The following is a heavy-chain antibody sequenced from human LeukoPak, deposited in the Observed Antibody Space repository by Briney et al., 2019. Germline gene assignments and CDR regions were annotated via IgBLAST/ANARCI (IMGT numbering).Heavy chain of an antibody. Sequence: SVKVSCKASGGTFSSYAISWVRQAPGQGLEWMGGIIPIFGTANYAQKFQGRVTITADESTSTAYMVLRSLRSEDTAVYYCARTHYGQRVGVTDEIWGQGTMVTVSS. CDR3: ARTHYGQRVGVTDEI. CDR1: GGTFSSYA. V-gene: IGHV1-69*13. J-gene: IGHJ3*02. D-gene: IGHD3-16*01. CDR2: IIPIFGTA.